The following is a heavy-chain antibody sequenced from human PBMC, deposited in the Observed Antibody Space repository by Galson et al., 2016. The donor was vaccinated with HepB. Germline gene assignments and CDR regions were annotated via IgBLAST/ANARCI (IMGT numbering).Heavy chain of an antibody. CDR3: AREDPRIAAAILDS. V-gene: IGHV3-33*01. Sequence: SLRLSCAASGFTFSRSGMHWVRQAPGKRLEWVALIWYDGSNKYYADSVKGRFTISRDNSRNTLFLQMNRLRAEDTGLYYCAREDPRIAAAILDSWGQGTLVTVSS. CDR1: GFTFSRSG. J-gene: IGHJ4*02. CDR2: IWYDGSNK. D-gene: IGHD6-25*01.